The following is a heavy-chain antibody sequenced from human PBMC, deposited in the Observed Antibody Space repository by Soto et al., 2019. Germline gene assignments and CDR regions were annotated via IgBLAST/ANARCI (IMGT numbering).Heavy chain of an antibody. CDR2: FDPEDGET. J-gene: IGHJ2*01. V-gene: IGHV1-24*01. Sequence: ASVKVSCKVSGYTLTELSMHWVRQAPGKGLEWMGGFDPEDGETIYAQKFQGRVTMTEDTSTDTAYMELSSLRSEDTAVYYCATDHWGLRYFDLWGRGTLVTVSS. CDR3: ATDHWGLRYFDL. D-gene: IGHD7-27*01. CDR1: GYTLTELS.